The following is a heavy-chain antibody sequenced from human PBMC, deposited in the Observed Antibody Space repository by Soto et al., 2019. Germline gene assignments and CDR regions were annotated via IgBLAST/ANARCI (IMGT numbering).Heavy chain of an antibody. J-gene: IGHJ4*01. D-gene: IGHD6-19*01. V-gene: IGHV4-34*01. CDR2: INHGGST. CDR1: GGSVSGFY. Sequence: QSQLQQWGAGLLRPSETLSLTCAVSGGSVSGFYWSWIRQPPGKGLEWIGEINHGGSTHFNPSLESRVTLSLDTSENQISLKLRSVTAADTAVYYCARGSQWLDYWGHGSQVTVSS. CDR3: ARGSQWLDY.